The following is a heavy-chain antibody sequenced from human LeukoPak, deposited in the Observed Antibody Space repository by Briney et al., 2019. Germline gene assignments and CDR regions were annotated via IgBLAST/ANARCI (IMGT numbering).Heavy chain of an antibody. CDR1: GGSFSGYY. V-gene: IGHV4-59*10. Sequence: SETLSLTCAVYGGSFSGYYWSWIRQPPGKGLEWIGRIYTSGSTNYNPSLKSRVTMSVDTSKNQFSLKLSSVTAADTAVYYCARETYYYDSSGYYYVEYWGQGTLVTVSS. D-gene: IGHD3-22*01. CDR2: IYTSGST. CDR3: ARETYYYDSSGYYYVEY. J-gene: IGHJ4*02.